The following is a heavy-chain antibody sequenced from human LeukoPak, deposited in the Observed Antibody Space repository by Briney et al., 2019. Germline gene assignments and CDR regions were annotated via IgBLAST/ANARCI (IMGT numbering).Heavy chain of an antibody. CDR3: ARGAYGDYRNYYYYGMDV. J-gene: IGHJ6*02. CDR1: GFTFSGYA. Sequence: GGSLRLSCAASGFTFSGYAMHWVRQAPGKGLGWVAVISYAEINKYYADSVKGRFAISRDNSKNTLYLQMNSLRAEDTAVYYCARGAYGDYRNYYYYGMDVWGQGTTVTVSS. CDR2: ISYAEINK. D-gene: IGHD4-17*01. V-gene: IGHV3-30*09.